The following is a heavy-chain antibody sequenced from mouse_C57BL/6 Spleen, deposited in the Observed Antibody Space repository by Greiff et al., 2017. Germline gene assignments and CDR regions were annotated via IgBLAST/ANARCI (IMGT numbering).Heavy chain of an antibody. V-gene: IGHV1-15*01. CDR1: GYTFTDYE. J-gene: IGHJ1*03. CDR3: TRGGGSSPYWYFDV. D-gene: IGHD1-1*01. CDR2: IDPETGGT. Sequence: LQESGAELVRPGASVTLSCKASGYTFTDYEMHWVKQTPVHGLEWIGAIDPETGGTAYNQKFKGKDILTADKSSSTAYMELRSLTSEDSAVYYGTRGGGSSPYWYFDVWGTGTTVTVSS.